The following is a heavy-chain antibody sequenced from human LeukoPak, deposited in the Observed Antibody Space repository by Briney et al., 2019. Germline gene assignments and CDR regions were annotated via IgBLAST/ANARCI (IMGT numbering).Heavy chain of an antibody. CDR3: ARGLTYYYDSSGYRDAFDI. J-gene: IGHJ3*02. CDR1: GYTFTGYY. Sequence: RASVKVSCKASGYTFTGYYMHWVRQAPGQGLEWMGWINTNTGNPTYAQGFTGRFVFSLDTSVSTAYLQISSLKAEDTAVYYCARGLTYYYDSSGYRDAFDIWGQGTMVTVSS. V-gene: IGHV7-4-1*02. CDR2: INTNTGNP. D-gene: IGHD3-22*01.